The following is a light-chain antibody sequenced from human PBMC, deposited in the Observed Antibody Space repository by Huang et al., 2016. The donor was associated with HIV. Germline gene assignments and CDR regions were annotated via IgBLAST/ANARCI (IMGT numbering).Light chain of an antibody. Sequence: EVLLTQSPGTLSLSPGERATLSCRAIQSLRDTYLAWYQQRPGQAPRLLIYGASSRATGIPDRFSGSGSGTDFTLTINRLEPQDFAVYFCLQYDRSPLTFGGGTKVEL. CDR1: QSLRDTY. V-gene: IGKV3-20*01. CDR3: LQYDRSPLT. J-gene: IGKJ4*01. CDR2: GAS.